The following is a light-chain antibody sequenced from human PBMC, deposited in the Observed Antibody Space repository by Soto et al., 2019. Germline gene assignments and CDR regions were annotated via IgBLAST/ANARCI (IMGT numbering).Light chain of an antibody. CDR3: QQYSSFTT. CDR1: QTISSW. CDR2: KAS. V-gene: IGKV1-5*03. J-gene: IGKJ1*01. Sequence: DIQMTQSPSTLSASVGDRVTITCRASQTISSWLAWYQQKPGKAPKLLIYKASTLESGVPSRFSGSGSGTEFTLTISSLQPDDFATYYCQQYSSFTTFGQGTKV.